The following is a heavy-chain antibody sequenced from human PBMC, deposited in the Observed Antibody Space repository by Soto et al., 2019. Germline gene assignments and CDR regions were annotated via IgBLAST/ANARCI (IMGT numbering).Heavy chain of an antibody. CDR3: ARAGSSSSTSFDY. J-gene: IGHJ4*02. CDR2: ISSSSSYI. V-gene: IGHV3-21*01. Sequence: GGSLRLSCAASGFTFSSYSMNWVRQAPGKGLEWVSSISSSSSYIYYADSVKGRFTISRDNAKNSLYLQMNSLRAEDTAVYYCARAGSSSSTSFDYWGQGTLVTVSS. D-gene: IGHD6-6*01. CDR1: GFTFSSYS.